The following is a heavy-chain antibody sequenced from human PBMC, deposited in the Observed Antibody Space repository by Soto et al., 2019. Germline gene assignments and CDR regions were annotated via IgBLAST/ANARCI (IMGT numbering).Heavy chain of an antibody. Sequence: EVQLVESGGTLVQPGGSLRLSCAASGFTLDGHWMTWVRQAPGKGLEWVANIKKGGTEKYYADAVKGRFTVSRDDAKNSLYLQMSSLRAEDTAVYYCARGFAKDRWGQGTLVTVSS. CDR2: IKKGGTEK. CDR3: ARGFAKDR. V-gene: IGHV3-7*01. CDR1: GFTLDGHW. J-gene: IGHJ4*02.